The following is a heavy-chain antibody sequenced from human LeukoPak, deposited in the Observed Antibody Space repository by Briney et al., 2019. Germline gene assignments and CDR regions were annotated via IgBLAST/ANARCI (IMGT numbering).Heavy chain of an antibody. V-gene: IGHV3-30*18. D-gene: IGHD5-18*01. Sequence: GRSLRLSCAASRFTFNTYGMHWVRQAPGKGLEWMALISYDGSKKYYADSVKGRFTISRDNSESTLYLQMNSLRPEDTALYYCAKGRQQWWTFDVLDIWGQGTVVTVSS. CDR1: RFTFNTYG. CDR3: AKGRQQWWTFDVLDI. J-gene: IGHJ3*02. CDR2: ISYDGSKK.